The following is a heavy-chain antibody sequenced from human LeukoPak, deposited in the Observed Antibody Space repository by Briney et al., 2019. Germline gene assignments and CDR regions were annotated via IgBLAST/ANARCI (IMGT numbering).Heavy chain of an antibody. V-gene: IGHV4-34*01. CDR3: ARGRIAARRRWFDP. D-gene: IGHD6-6*01. Sequence: PSETLSLTCAVYGGSFSGYYWSWIRQPPGKGLEWIGEINHSGSTNYNPSLKSRVTISVDTSKNQFSLKLSSVTAADTAAYYCARGRIAARRRWFDPWGQGTLVTVSS. CDR2: INHSGST. CDR1: GGSFSGYY. J-gene: IGHJ5*02.